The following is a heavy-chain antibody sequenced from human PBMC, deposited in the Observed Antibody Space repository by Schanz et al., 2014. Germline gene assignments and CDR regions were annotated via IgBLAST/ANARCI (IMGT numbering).Heavy chain of an antibody. CDR2: ISHSGGSK. V-gene: IGHV3-23*01. J-gene: IGHJ4*02. D-gene: IGHD3-9*01. CDR1: GFTFNSYA. CDR3: AKQIHYDILTVTRN. Sequence: DVQLLKSGGGLVQPGGSLRLSCAASGFTFNSYAMTWVRQAPGKGLEWVSSISHSGGSKYYADSVKGRFTISRDNSENTLYLQMNSLRAEDTAVYYCAKQIHYDILTVTRNWGQGTLVTVSS.